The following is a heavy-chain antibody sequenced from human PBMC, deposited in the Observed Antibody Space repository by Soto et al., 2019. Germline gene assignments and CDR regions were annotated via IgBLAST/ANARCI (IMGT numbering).Heavy chain of an antibody. CDR2: ISDDGSDK. D-gene: IGHD3-22*01. CDR3: AKGPGVIPLRGITMIVD. V-gene: IGHV3-30*18. Sequence: PGGSLRLSCAASGFTFNSYGMHWVRQAPGKGLEWVAVISDDGSDKYYADSVKGRFTISRDTSKNTLYLQMNSLRAEDTAVYYCAKGPGVIPLRGITMIVDWGQGTLVTVSS. CDR1: GFTFNSYG. J-gene: IGHJ4*02.